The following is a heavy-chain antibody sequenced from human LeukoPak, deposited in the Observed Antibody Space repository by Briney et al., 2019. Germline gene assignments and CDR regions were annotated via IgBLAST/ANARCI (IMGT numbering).Heavy chain of an antibody. J-gene: IGHJ4*02. Sequence: SQTLSLTCTVSGGSISGGSYYWSWIRQPAGKGLEWIGRIYTSGSTNYNPSLKSRVTISVDTSKNQFSLKLSSVTAADTAVYYCARDRSSSGYYLFDYWGQGTLVTVSS. CDR3: ARDRSSSGYYLFDY. D-gene: IGHD3-22*01. CDR1: GGSISGGSYY. V-gene: IGHV4-61*02. CDR2: IYTSGST.